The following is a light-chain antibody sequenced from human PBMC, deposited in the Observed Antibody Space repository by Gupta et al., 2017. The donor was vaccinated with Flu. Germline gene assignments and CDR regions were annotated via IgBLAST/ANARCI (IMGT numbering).Light chain of an antibody. J-gene: IGKJ1*01. V-gene: IGKV1-27*01. CDR3: QKYNSVPPT. CDR2: AAS. CDR1: QGISNY. Sequence: DIQMTQSPSSLSASVGDRVTITCRASQGISNYLAWYQQKPGKVPMLLIHAASTLQSGVPSRFSGGGSGTEFTLTISSLQPEDVATYYCQKYNSVPPTFGQGTKVEIK.